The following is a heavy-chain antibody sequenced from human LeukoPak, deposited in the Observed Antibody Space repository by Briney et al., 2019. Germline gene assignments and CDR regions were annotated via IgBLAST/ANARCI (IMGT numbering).Heavy chain of an antibody. CDR1: GGSVSNNSYF. D-gene: IGHD3-10*01. CDR3: ARAPVYSASGSYYYLDY. Sequence: SETLSLTCTVSGGSVSNNSYFWSWIRQPPGKGLEWIVYIFYSGTTNSNPSLKSRLIISVDTSKSQFSLKLYSVTAADTAVYYCARAPVYSASGSYYYLDYWGQGILVSVSS. J-gene: IGHJ4*02. V-gene: IGHV4-61*01. CDR2: IFYSGTT.